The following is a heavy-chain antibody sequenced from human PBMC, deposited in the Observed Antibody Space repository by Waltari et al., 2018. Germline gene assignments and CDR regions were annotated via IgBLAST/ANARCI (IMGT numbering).Heavy chain of an antibody. Sequence: EVQLVASGGGVIRPGGSLSLSCAASGFMFVDFGLTWVRQGPGKGREWVAGVNWNGGNTGYVDSVKGRFTISRDNARNSLDLQMNSLRVEDTALYRCVRASKDDYYYYPMDVWGQGTTVTVSS. CDR2: VNWNGGNT. CDR3: VRASKDDYYYYPMDV. CDR1: GFMFVDFG. J-gene: IGHJ6*02. V-gene: IGHV3-20*01. D-gene: IGHD3-16*01.